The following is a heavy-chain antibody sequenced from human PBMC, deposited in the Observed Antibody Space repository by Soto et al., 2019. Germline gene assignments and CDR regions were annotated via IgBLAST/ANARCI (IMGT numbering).Heavy chain of an antibody. CDR3: ARHLGEGYFDY. J-gene: IGHJ4*02. V-gene: IGHV4-39*01. Sequence: SETLSLTCTVSGDSISSSTYFWGWVRQPPGKGLEWIGSIYNSGSTYYNPSLKSRVTISVDTSKNHFSLKLSSVTAADTVVYYCARHLGEGYFDYWGQGTLVTVSS. CDR1: GDSISSSTYF. CDR2: IYNSGST.